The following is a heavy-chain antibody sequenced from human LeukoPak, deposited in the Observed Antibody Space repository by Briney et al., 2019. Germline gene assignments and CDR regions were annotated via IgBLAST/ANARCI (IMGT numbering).Heavy chain of an antibody. CDR3: ARGLTATMITFGGVTNPGDY. CDR2: ISAYNGNT. V-gene: IGHV1-18*01. J-gene: IGHJ4*02. D-gene: IGHD3-16*01. CDR1: GYTFINYG. Sequence: GASVKVSCKASGYTFINYGISWVRQAPGQGLEWMGWISAYNGNTNYAQKLQGRVTMTTDTSTSTAYMELRSLRSDDTAVYYCARGLTATMITFGGVTNPGDYWGQGTLVTVSS.